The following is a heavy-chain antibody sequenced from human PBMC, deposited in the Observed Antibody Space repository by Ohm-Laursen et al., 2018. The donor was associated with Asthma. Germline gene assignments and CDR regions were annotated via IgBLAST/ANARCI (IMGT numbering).Heavy chain of an antibody. D-gene: IGHD3-3*01. CDR2: INPSGGST. J-gene: IGHJ6*02. CDR1: GGTFSSYA. V-gene: IGHV1-46*01. CDR3: ARDSITIFGVVIFYYYGMDV. Sequence: GATVKISCNASGGTFSSYAISWVRQAPGQGLEWMGIINPSGGSTSYAQKFQGRVTMTRDTSTSTVYMELSSLRSEDTAVYYCARDSITIFGVVIFYYYGMDVWGQGTAVTVSS.